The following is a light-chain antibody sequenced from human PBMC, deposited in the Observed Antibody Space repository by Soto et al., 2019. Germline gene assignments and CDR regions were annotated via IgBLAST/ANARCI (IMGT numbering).Light chain of an antibody. Sequence: EIVLTESPATLSLSAGERATLSCRASQSISTYLAWYQQKPGQAPRLLIYDASKRATGIPPRFSGSESGTDFTLTISSLEPEDFAVYYCQQRYNWPRTFGQGTKVDIK. CDR2: DAS. CDR1: QSISTY. CDR3: QQRYNWPRT. V-gene: IGKV3-11*01. J-gene: IGKJ2*01.